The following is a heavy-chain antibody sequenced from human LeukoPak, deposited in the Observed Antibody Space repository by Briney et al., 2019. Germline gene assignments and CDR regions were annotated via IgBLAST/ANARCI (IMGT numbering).Heavy chain of an antibody. J-gene: IGHJ4*02. Sequence: SETLSLTCTVSGGSISSSSYYWGWIRQPPGKGLEWIGSIYYSGSTYYNPSLKSRVTISVDTSKNQFSLKLSSVTAADTAVYYCARNRRTQDIVVVPAAITWGQGTLVTVSS. D-gene: IGHD2-2*01. CDR2: IYYSGST. CDR3: ARNRRTQDIVVVPAAIT. V-gene: IGHV4-39*01. CDR1: GGSISSSSYY.